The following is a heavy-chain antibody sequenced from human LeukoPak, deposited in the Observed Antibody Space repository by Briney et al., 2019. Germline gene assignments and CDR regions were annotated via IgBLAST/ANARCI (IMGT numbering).Heavy chain of an antibody. CDR3: VMGNYYDSSGYDSLYYYYYMDV. D-gene: IGHD3-22*01. V-gene: IGHV1-69*13. CDR1: GYTFTSYG. CDR2: IIPIFGTA. Sequence: SVKVSCKASGYTFTSYGISWVRQAPGQGLEWMGGIIPIFGTANYAQKFQGRVTITADESTSTAYMELSSLRSEDTAVYYCVMGNYYDSSGYDSLYYYYYMDVWGKGTTVTISS. J-gene: IGHJ6*03.